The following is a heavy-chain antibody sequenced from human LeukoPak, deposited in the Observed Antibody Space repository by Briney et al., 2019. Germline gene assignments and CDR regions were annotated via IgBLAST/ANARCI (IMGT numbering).Heavy chain of an antibody. Sequence: PSQTLSLTCTVSGGSITGGDYYWSWIRQPPGKDLEWIGHIHFSGSTYYNPSLKSRVTISVDRSKNQFSLKLSSVTAADTAVYYCAGVGGYYRVDYWGQGTLVTVSS. CDR1: GGSITGGDYY. CDR2: IHFSGST. J-gene: IGHJ4*02. CDR3: AGVGGYYRVDY. D-gene: IGHD3-22*01. V-gene: IGHV4-30-4*01.